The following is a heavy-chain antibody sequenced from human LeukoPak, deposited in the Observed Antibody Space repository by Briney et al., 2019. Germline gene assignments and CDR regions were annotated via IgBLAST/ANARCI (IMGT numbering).Heavy chain of an antibody. CDR3: ACVVRGAFDI. V-gene: IGHV1-46*01. Sequence: ASVKVSCKASGFTVTSYYMHWVRQAPGQGLEWMGIINPSGGSTSYPQKFQGRVTMTRDTSTSTVYMELSSLRSEDTAVYYCACVVRGAFDIWGQGTLVTVSS. D-gene: IGHD2-21*01. CDR1: GFTVTSYY. CDR2: INPSGGST. J-gene: IGHJ3*02.